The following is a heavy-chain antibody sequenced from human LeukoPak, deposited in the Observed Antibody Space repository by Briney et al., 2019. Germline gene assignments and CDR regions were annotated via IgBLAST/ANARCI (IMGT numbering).Heavy chain of an antibody. J-gene: IGHJ4*02. V-gene: IGHV4-61*02. Sequence: PSETLSLTCTVSGGSISSGSYYWSWIRQPAGKGLEWIGRIYTSGSTNYNPSLKSRVTISVDTSKNQFSLKLSSVTAADTAVYYCARALYYYDSSVPDYFDYWGQGTLVTVSS. CDR2: IYTSGST. CDR3: ARALYYYDSSVPDYFDY. D-gene: IGHD3-22*01. CDR1: GGSISSGSYY.